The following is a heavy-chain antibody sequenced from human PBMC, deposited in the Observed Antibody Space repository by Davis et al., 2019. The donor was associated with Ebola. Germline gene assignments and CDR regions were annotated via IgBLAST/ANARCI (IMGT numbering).Heavy chain of an antibody. CDR2: TYYRSKWYS. D-gene: IGHD6-13*01. J-gene: IGHJ4*02. CDR1: GDSVSRKSGA. CDR3: AREGVAAVATPFDF. V-gene: IGHV6-1*01. Sequence: SQTLSLTCAISGDSVSRKSGAWNWLRQSPSRGLEWLGRTYYRSKWYSDYARSVKGRITINADTSKNQFSLQLNSVTPEDTAVFYCAREGVAAVATPFDFWGRGTLVIVSS.